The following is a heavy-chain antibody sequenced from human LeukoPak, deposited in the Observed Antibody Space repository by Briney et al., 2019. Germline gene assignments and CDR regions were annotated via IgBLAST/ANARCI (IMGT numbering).Heavy chain of an antibody. Sequence: SETLSLTCTVSGGSISSGDYYWSWIRQPPGKGLEWIGYIYYSGSTYYNPSLKSRVTISVDTSKNQFSLKLSSVTAADTAVYYCARGGRPALGIRGFFDYWGQGTLVTVSS. CDR3: ARGGRPALGIRGFFDY. J-gene: IGHJ4*02. CDR1: GGSISSGDYY. D-gene: IGHD7-27*01. CDR2: IYYSGST. V-gene: IGHV4-30-4*08.